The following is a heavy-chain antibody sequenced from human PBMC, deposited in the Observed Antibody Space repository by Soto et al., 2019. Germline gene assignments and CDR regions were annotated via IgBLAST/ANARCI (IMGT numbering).Heavy chain of an antibody. CDR2: IIPILGIA. Sequence: ASVKVSCKASGGTFSSYTISWVRQAPGQGLEWMGRIIPILGIANYAQKFQGRVTITADKSTSTAYMELSSLRSEDTAVYYCARERYCSGGSCYDWFDPWGQGTLVTVSS. J-gene: IGHJ5*02. D-gene: IGHD2-15*01. V-gene: IGHV1-69*04. CDR1: GGTFSSYT. CDR3: ARERYCSGGSCYDWFDP.